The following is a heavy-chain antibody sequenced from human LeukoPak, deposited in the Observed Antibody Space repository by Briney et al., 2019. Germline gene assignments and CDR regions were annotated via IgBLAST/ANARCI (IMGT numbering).Heavy chain of an antibody. CDR2: ISAYNGNT. Sequence: ASVKVSCKASGYTFTSYGISWVRQAPGQGLEWMGWISAYNGNTNYAQKLQGRVTMTTDTSTSTAYMELRSLRSDDTAVYYCARDPSYIEDDAFDIWGQGTMVTVSS. CDR1: GYTFTSYG. J-gene: IGHJ3*02. D-gene: IGHD1-1*01. V-gene: IGHV1-18*01. CDR3: ARDPSYIEDDAFDI.